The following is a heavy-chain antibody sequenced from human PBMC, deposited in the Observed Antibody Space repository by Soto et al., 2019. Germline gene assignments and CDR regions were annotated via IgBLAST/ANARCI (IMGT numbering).Heavy chain of an antibody. V-gene: IGHV1-46*01. CDR2: INPSGGST. CDR1: GYTFTIYY. Sequence: GASVKVSCKASGYTFTIYYMHWVRQAPGQGLEWMGIINPSGGSTSYAQKFQGRVTMTRNTSISTAYMELSSLRSEDTAVYYGARGVKYGDYSRSFDPWGQGTLVTVSS. CDR3: ARGVKYGDYSRSFDP. D-gene: IGHD4-17*01. J-gene: IGHJ5*02.